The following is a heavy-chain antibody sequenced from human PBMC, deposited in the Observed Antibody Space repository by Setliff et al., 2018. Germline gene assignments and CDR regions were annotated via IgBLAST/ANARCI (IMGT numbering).Heavy chain of an antibody. CDR2: ISSSSSTI. CDR1: GFTFSSYS. V-gene: IGHV3-48*04. J-gene: IGHJ4*02. D-gene: IGHD3-10*01. CDR3: ARDRETYYYGSGSHPVDY. Sequence: GASLKISCAASGFTFSSYSMNWVRQAPGKGLEWVSYISSSSSTIYYADSVKGRFTISRDNAKNSLYLQMNSLRAEDTAVYYCARDRETYYYGSGSHPVDYWGQGTLVTVSS.